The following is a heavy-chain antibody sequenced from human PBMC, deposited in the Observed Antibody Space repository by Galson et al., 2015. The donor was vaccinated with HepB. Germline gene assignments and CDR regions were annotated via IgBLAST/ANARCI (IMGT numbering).Heavy chain of an antibody. CDR1: GGSISSGDYY. CDR2: IYYSGST. CDR3: ARVATMVRGVNP. J-gene: IGHJ5*02. V-gene: IGHV4-30-4*01. D-gene: IGHD3-10*01. Sequence: LSLTCTVSGGSISSGDYYWSWIRQPPGKGLEWIGYIYYSGSTYYNPSLKSRVTISVDTSKNQFSLKLSSVTAADTAVYYCARVATMVRGVNPWGQGTLVTVSS.